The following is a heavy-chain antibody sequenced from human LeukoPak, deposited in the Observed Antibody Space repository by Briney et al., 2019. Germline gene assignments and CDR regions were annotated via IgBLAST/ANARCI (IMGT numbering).Heavy chain of an antibody. CDR1: GYTFTGYY. V-gene: IGHV1-2*02. D-gene: IGHD1-14*01. J-gene: IGHJ4*02. CDR2: INPNSGGT. CDR3: ARSAWGESTGYYFDY. Sequence: ASVKVSCKASGYTFTGYYMHWVRQAPGQGLEWMGWINPNSGGTNYAQKFQGRVTMTRDTSISTAYMELSGLRSDDTAVYYCARSAWGESTGYYFDYWGQGTLVTVSS.